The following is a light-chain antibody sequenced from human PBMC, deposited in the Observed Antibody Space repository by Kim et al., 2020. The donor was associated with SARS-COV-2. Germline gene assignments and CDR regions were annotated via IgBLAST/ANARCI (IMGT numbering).Light chain of an antibody. CDR3: SSYTSSSGLMV. Sequence: QSITISCPGTSSDIDYYNYVSWYQQHPGKAPELMIYEVTKRPSGVSYRFSGSKSGNTASLTISGLQAEDEADYYCSSYTSSSGLMVFGGGTQLTVL. CDR1: SSDIDYYNY. J-gene: IGLJ3*02. V-gene: IGLV2-14*01. CDR2: EVT.